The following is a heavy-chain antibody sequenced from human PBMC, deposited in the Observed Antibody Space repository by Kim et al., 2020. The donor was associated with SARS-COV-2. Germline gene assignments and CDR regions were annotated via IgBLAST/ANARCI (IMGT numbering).Heavy chain of an antibody. Sequence: SETLSLTCTVSGGSISSSSYYWGWIRQPPGKGLEWIGSIYYSGSTYYNPSLKSRVTISVDTSKNQFSLKLSSVTAADTAVYYCARQGIVVVTALDYWGQGTLVTVSS. CDR2: IYYSGST. V-gene: IGHV4-39*01. J-gene: IGHJ4*02. CDR1: GGSISSSSYY. D-gene: IGHD2-21*02. CDR3: ARQGIVVVTALDY.